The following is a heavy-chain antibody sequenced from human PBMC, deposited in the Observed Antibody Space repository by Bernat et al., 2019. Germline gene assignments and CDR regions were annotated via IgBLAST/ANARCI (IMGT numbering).Heavy chain of an antibody. CDR2: ISAGGTT. Sequence: EVQLVESGGGLVQPGGSLRLSCAASGFTFSSYAMSWLRQAPGKGLHWVSSISAGGTTYYADSVKGRFTISRDNSKTTLYLQMNSLRAEDTAVYYCAKEGAAAQVEYFQSWGQGTLVIVSS. V-gene: IGHV3-23*04. CDR1: GFTFSSYA. J-gene: IGHJ1*01. D-gene: IGHD2-15*01. CDR3: AKEGAAAQVEYFQS.